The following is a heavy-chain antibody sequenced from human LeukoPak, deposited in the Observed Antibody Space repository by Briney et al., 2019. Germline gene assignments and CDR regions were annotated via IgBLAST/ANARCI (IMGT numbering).Heavy chain of an antibody. CDR1: GGSISSYY. V-gene: IGHV4-4*07. CDR3: ARQVATKGEWAFDV. Sequence: SETLSLTCTVSGGSISSYYWSWIRQPAGKGLEWIGRIYTSGSTNYNPSLKSRVTMSVDMSRNQFSLKLNSLTAADTAAYYCARQVATKGEWAFDVWGQGTMVTVSS. J-gene: IGHJ3*01. D-gene: IGHD5-12*01. CDR2: IYTSGST.